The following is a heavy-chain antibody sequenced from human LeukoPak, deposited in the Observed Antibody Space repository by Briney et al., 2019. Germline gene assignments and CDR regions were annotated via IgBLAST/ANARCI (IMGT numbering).Heavy chain of an antibody. D-gene: IGHD2-15*01. CDR2: IKQDGSEK. CDR1: GFTFSSYW. J-gene: IGHJ4*02. Sequence: GGSLRLSCAASGFTFSSYWMRWVRQAPGKGLEWVANIKQDGSEKYYVDSVKGRFTISRDNAKNSLYLQMTSLRAEDTAVYYCARVIVVVVAAIGYFDYWGQGTLVTVSS. V-gene: IGHV3-7*03. CDR3: ARVIVVVVAAIGYFDY.